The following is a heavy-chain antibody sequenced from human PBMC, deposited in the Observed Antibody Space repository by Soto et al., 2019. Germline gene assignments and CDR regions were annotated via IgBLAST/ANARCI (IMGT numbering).Heavy chain of an antibody. CDR3: AKTTDGWFSAFEI. V-gene: IGHV3-23*01. Sequence: EVQLLESGGGLVQPGGSLRLSCAASGFVFSSYAMSWVRQAPGKGLEWVSVISGSGTTAYYADSMKGRFISSRDNPTNTMYLQMNSLRAEDTAVYFCAKTTDGWFSAFEIWGQGTVVTVSS. J-gene: IGHJ3*02. CDR1: GFVFSSYA. CDR2: ISGSGTTA. D-gene: IGHD6-19*01.